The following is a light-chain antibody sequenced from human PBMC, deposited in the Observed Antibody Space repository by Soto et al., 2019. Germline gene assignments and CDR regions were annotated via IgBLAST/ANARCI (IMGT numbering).Light chain of an antibody. J-gene: IGLJ2*01. Sequence: QAVVTQPPSASGTPGQRVTISCSGSSSNIGSHTVNWYQHLPGTAPKLLLYNNNQRPSGVPYRVSGSRSGTSASLAISGLQSEDEADYYCAAWDDSLNGVVFGGGTKLTVL. V-gene: IGLV1-44*01. CDR2: NNN. CDR1: SSNIGSHT. CDR3: AAWDDSLNGVV.